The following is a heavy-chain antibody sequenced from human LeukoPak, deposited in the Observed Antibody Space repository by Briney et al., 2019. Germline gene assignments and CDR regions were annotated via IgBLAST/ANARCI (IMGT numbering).Heavy chain of an antibody. CDR3: TRGPPNWGYDF. D-gene: IGHD3/OR15-3a*01. CDR1: GYIFTGYD. CDR2: MSPNSGNT. V-gene: IGHV1-8*01. Sequence: GASVKVSCKASGYIFTGYDINWVRQATGQRLEWLGWMSPNSGNTGYAQNFQGRVTMTRSTALSTAYMELSSLKSDDTAVYYCTRGPPNWGYDFWGQGTLVTVSS. J-gene: IGHJ4*02.